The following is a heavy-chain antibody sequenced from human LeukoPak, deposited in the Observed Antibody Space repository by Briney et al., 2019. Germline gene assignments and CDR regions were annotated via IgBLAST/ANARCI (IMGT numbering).Heavy chain of an antibody. CDR1: GYSFILYG. V-gene: IGHV1-18*01. J-gene: IGHJ4*02. CDR3: ARDNDSRDPPHFDY. Sequence: ASVKVSCKTSGYSFILYGISWVRQAPGQGPEWMGWISTSTGDTKYTQKFQGRVTLTTDTSTSTAYMELSSLRSEDTAVYYCARDNDSRDPPHFDYWGQGTLVTVSS. D-gene: IGHD3-16*01. CDR2: ISTSTGDT.